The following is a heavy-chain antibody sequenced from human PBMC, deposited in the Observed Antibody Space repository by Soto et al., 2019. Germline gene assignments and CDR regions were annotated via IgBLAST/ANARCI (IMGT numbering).Heavy chain of an antibody. CDR2: INTSEGT. CDR3: AWRITVIYYLDN. D-gene: IGHD4-17*01. CDR1: GVSLNDSY. V-gene: IGHV4-34*01. J-gene: IGHJ4*02. Sequence: SETLSLTCAVDGVSLNDSYWSWIRQPPGKGLEWIGEINTSEGTNYNPSLKSRVFISLFTSKTHFSLMLSSVTAAVLAFFYCAWRITVIYYLDNPGQGTPVTGSS.